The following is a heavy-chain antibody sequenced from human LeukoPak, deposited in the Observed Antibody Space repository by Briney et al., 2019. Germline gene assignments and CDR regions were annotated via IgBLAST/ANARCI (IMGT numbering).Heavy chain of an antibody. Sequence: GASVKVSCKASGYTFTSYDINWVRQAAGQGLEWMGWMNPNNGNTGYAQKLQGRVTMTKHTSISTAYMELSSLRPEDTLVYYSARGQSSVTTGIDYWGQGTLVTVSS. V-gene: IGHV1-8*01. CDR1: GYTFTSYD. D-gene: IGHD4-17*01. CDR2: MNPNNGNT. J-gene: IGHJ4*02. CDR3: ARGQSSVTTGIDY.